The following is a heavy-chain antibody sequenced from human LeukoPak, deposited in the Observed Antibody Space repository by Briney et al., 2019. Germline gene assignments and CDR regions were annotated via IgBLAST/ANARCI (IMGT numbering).Heavy chain of an antibody. Sequence: GGSLRLSCAASGFTFSSYAMHWVRQAPGKGLEWVAVISYDGSNKYYADSVKGRFTISRDNAKNSLYLQMNSLRAADTAVYYCLRHHDLWGQGTLVTVSS. D-gene: IGHD3-3*01. CDR3: LRHHDL. CDR2: ISYDGSNK. V-gene: IGHV3-30-3*01. J-gene: IGHJ4*02. CDR1: GFTFSSYA.